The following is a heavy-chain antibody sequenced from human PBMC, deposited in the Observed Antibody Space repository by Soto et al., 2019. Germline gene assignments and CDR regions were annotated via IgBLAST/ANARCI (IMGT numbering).Heavy chain of an antibody. J-gene: IGHJ4*02. CDR3: ARQGYYDLLSGYYLFDY. CDR2: VSYSGST. CDR1: GFSLSTSGMC. V-gene: IGHV4-61*08. D-gene: IGHD3-3*01. Sequence: SGPTLVNPTQTLTLTCTFSGFSLSTSGMCVSWVRQPPGKGLEWIGYVSYSGSTTYNPSLKSRVIVSIDTSKNQFSLKLTSVTAADTAVYYCARQGYYDLLSGYYLFDYWGQ.